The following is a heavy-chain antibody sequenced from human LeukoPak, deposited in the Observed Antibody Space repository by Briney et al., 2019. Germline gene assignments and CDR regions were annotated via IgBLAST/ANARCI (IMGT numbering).Heavy chain of an antibody. Sequence: SETLSLTCAVSGGSISSGGYSWSWIRQPPGTGLEWIGYIYHSGSTYYNPSLKSRVTISVDRSKNQFSLKLSSVTAADTAVYYCAREGVYYYGSGSYIIFDYWGQGTLVTVSS. J-gene: IGHJ4*02. V-gene: IGHV4-30-2*01. D-gene: IGHD3-10*01. CDR2: IYHSGST. CDR3: AREGVYYYGSGSYIIFDY. CDR1: GGSISSGGYS.